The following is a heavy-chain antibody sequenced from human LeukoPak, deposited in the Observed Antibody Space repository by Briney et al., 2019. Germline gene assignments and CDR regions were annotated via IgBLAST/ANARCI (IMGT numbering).Heavy chain of an antibody. CDR3: ASLGPIRIAVADLNWFDP. CDR2: ISYDGSNK. Sequence: PGRSLRLSCAASGFTFSSYAMHWVRQAPGKGLEWVAVISYDGSNKYYADSVKGRFTISRDNSKNTLYLQMNSLRAEDTAVYYCASLGPIRIAVADLNWFDPWGQGTQVTVSS. J-gene: IGHJ5*02. CDR1: GFTFSSYA. D-gene: IGHD6-19*01. V-gene: IGHV3-30-3*01.